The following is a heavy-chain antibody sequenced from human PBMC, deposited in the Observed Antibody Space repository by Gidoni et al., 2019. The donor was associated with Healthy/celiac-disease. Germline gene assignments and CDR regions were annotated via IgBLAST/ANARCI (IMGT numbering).Heavy chain of an antibody. J-gene: IGHJ3*02. CDR1: GFTFSDYY. V-gene: IGHV3-11*05. D-gene: IGHD2-15*01. CDR2: ISSSSSYT. CDR3: ASWIYCSGGSCDGGDAFDI. Sequence: QVQLVESGGGLVKPGGSLRLSCAASGFTFSDYYMSWIRQAPGKGLEWVSYISSSSSYTNYADSVKGRFTISRDNAKNSLYLQMNSLRAEDTAVYYCASWIYCSGGSCDGGDAFDIWGQGTMVTVSS.